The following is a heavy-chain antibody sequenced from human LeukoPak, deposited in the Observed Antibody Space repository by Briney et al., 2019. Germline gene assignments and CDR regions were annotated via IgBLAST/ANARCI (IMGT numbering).Heavy chain of an antibody. Sequence: ASVKVSCKTSGYTFSTHWMHWVRQAPGQGLEWMGIINPNGGFTSYAQKFQGRVTVTRDMSTSTVYMEPSDLKSEDTAVYYCARDQSGEWDLLSGWWFDPWGQGTLVTVSS. CDR2: INPNGGFT. D-gene: IGHD1-26*01. CDR1: GYTFSTHW. J-gene: IGHJ5*02. V-gene: IGHV1-46*01. CDR3: ARDQSGEWDLLSGWWFDP.